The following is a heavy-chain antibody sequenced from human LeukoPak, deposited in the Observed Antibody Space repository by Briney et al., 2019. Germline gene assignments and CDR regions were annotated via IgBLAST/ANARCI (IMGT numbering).Heavy chain of an antibody. D-gene: IGHD1-7*01. J-gene: IGHJ4*02. Sequence: GGTLRLSCAASGFTFSSYVMSWVRQAPGKGLEWVSAISGSGGSTYYADSVKGRFTISRDNSKNTLYLQMNSLRAEDTAVYYCAKDLNLRYFDYWGQGTLVTVSS. CDR1: GFTFSSYV. CDR2: ISGSGGST. CDR3: AKDLNLRYFDY. V-gene: IGHV3-23*01.